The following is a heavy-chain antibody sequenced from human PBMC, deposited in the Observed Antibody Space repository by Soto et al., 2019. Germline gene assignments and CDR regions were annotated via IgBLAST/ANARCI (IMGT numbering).Heavy chain of an antibody. D-gene: IGHD4-17*01. V-gene: IGHV2-5*02. CDR3: ARRSDATVTTGYWYFDL. Sequence: QITLKESGPTLVKPTQTLTLTCTFSGFSLSTSGVGVGWIRQPPGKALEWLALIYWDDDKRYSPSLKSRLTITKDTSKNQVLLTMTNMDPVETATYYCARRSDATVTTGYWYFDLWGRGTLVTVSS. CDR1: GFSLSTSGVG. J-gene: IGHJ2*01. CDR2: IYWDDDK.